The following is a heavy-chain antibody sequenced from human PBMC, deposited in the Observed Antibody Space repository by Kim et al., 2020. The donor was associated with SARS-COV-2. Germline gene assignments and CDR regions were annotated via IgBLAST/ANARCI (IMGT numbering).Heavy chain of an antibody. Sequence: GGSLRLSCAASGFTFDNYAMHWVRQPPGKGLEWVSGISWNSGNIEYADSVKGRFTVSRDNAKNSLYLQMNSVRAEDTALYYCAKERGGGSGNDYWGQGALVTVSS. CDR1: GFTFDNYA. CDR2: ISWNSGNI. D-gene: IGHD5-12*01. CDR3: AKERGGGSGNDY. V-gene: IGHV3-9*01. J-gene: IGHJ4*02.